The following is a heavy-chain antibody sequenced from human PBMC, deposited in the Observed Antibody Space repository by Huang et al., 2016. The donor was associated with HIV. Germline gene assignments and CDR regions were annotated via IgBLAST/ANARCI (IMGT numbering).Heavy chain of an antibody. CDR2: IYFSGST. D-gene: IGHD3-10*01. V-gene: IGHV4-39*02. J-gene: IGHJ4*02. Sequence: QLQLQESGPGLVKPSETLSLTCTVSGGSIRSDNYYWGWIRQPPGKGLEWIGSIYFSGSTSNNPPAKRRVTITVDTSKNHFSLRMRSVTAADTAVYYCTRLPGSITMIRGVITDPYWGQGTLVTVSS. CDR1: GGSIRSDNYY. CDR3: TRLPGSITMIRGVITDPY.